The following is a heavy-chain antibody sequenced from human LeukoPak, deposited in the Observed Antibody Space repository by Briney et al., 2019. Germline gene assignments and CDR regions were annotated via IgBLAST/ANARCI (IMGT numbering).Heavy chain of an antibody. CDR3: AKDKEVGALYYYYVDV. Sequence: PGGSLRLSCTASGFTFSSYGMHWVRQAPRKGLEWVAFIRYDGSNKYYADSVKGRFTISRDNSKNTLYLQMNSLRAEDTAVYYCAKDKEVGALYYYYVDVWAKGPRSPSP. J-gene: IGHJ6*03. V-gene: IGHV3-30*02. D-gene: IGHD1-26*01. CDR2: IRYDGSNK. CDR1: GFTFSSYG.